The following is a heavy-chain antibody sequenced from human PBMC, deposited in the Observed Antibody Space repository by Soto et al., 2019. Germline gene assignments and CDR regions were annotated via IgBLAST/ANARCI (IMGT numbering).Heavy chain of an antibody. CDR3: ARVRGTTATYYYMDV. Sequence: SVKVSCKASGGTFSSYTISWVRQAPGQGLEWMGRIIPILGIANYAQKFQGRVTITADKSTSTAYMELSSLRSEGTAVYYCARVRGTTATYYYMDVWGKGTTVTVSS. V-gene: IGHV1-69*02. CDR1: GGTFSSYT. D-gene: IGHD4-17*01. CDR2: IIPILGIA. J-gene: IGHJ6*03.